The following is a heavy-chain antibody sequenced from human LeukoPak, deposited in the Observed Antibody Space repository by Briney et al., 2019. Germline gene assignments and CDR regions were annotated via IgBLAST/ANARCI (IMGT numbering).Heavy chain of an antibody. CDR1: GGSFGGYY. V-gene: IGHV4-34*01. Sequence: SETLSLTCAVYGGSFGGYYWSWIRQPPGKGLEWIGEINHSGSTNYNPSLKSRVTISVDTSKNQFSLKLSSVTAADTAVYYCARPGMDVWGQGTTVTVSS. CDR3: ARPGMDV. CDR2: INHSGST. J-gene: IGHJ6*02.